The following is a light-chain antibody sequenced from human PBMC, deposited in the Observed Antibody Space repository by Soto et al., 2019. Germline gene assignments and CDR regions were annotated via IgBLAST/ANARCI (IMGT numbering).Light chain of an antibody. CDR3: LQDDNYPLT. Sequence: AIQMTQSPCSLSASVGDRVTITCRASQGIRNDLGWYQQKPGKAPKLLIYAASTLQSGVPSRFSGSGSGTDFTLTISSLHPEDFATYYCLQDDNYPLTFGGGTKVEIK. J-gene: IGKJ4*01. V-gene: IGKV1-6*01. CDR1: QGIRND. CDR2: AAS.